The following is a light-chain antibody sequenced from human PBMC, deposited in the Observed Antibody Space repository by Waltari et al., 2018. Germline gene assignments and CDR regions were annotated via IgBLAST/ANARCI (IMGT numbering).Light chain of an antibody. CDR1: QSIRSN. V-gene: IGKV3-15*01. CDR2: GAS. CDR3: QQYDNWLGT. J-gene: IGKJ1*01. Sequence: EMVMTQSPATLSVFPGERATLSCRDSQSIRSNLAWYQPTPGQAPRLLIYGASTRATGIPARFSGSGSGTEFTLTISSLQSEDFAVYFCQQYDNWLGTFGQGTKVEIK.